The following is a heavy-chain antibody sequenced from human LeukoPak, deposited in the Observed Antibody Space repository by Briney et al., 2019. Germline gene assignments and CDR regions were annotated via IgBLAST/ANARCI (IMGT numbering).Heavy chain of an antibody. Sequence: GGSLRLSCAASGFTFSSFSMTWVRQAPGKGLEWVASINQDGSEKYYVDSVKGRFTISRDNAKNSLYLQMNSLRAEDTAVYYCARDGGSAMPFDYWGQGTLVTVSS. CDR3: ARDGGSAMPFDY. CDR1: GFTFSSFS. CDR2: INQDGSEK. V-gene: IGHV3-7*01. D-gene: IGHD2-2*01. J-gene: IGHJ4*02.